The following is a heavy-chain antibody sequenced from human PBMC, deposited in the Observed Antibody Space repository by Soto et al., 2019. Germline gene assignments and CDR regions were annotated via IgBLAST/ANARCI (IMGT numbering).Heavy chain of an antibody. J-gene: IGHJ4*02. CDR1: GYTFTGCA. Sequence: QVQLVQSGAEVKKPGASVKVTFKASGYTFTGCAMHWVRQAPGQRLEWMGWINAGNGNTKYSQKFQGRVTITRDTSASTAYMELSSMRSEDTAVYYCAPGDILIDYWGQGTLVTVSS. CDR2: INAGNGNT. D-gene: IGHD3-9*01. CDR3: APGDILIDY. V-gene: IGHV1-3*01.